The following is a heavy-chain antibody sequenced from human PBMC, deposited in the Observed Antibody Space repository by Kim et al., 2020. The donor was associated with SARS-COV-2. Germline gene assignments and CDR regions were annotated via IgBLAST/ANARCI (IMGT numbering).Heavy chain of an antibody. CDR1: GFTFSSYA. J-gene: IGHJ6*02. CDR3: AKGSYSEVRYYYGIDV. CDR2: ISGSGGST. D-gene: IGHD1-26*01. Sequence: GGSLRLSCAASGFTFSSYAMSWVRQAPGKGLEWVSAISGSGGSTYYADSVKGRFTISRDNSKNTLYLQMNSLRAEDTAVYYCAKGSYSEVRYYYGIDVWGQGTTVTVSS. V-gene: IGHV3-23*01.